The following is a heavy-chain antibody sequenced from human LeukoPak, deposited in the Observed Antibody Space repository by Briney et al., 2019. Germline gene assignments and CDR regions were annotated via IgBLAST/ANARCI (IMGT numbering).Heavy chain of an antibody. Sequence: GSLRLSCAASGFTFSIYNMNWVRQAPGKGLEWIGCIYYSGSTYYNPSLKSRVTISVDTSKNQFSLKLSSVTAADTAVYYCARVLKGGDYAPYYFDYWGQGTLVTVSS. D-gene: IGHD4-17*01. CDR1: GFTFSIYN. CDR2: IYYSGST. V-gene: IGHV4-59*01. J-gene: IGHJ4*02. CDR3: ARVLKGGDYAPYYFDY.